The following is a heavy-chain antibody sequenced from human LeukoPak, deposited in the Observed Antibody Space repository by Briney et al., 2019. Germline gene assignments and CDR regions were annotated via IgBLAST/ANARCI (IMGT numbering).Heavy chain of an antibody. V-gene: IGHV1-2*02. Sequence: ASVKVSCKASGYTFTGYYMHWVRQAPGPGLEWMGWINPNSGGTNYAQKLQGRVTMTRDTSISTAYMELSRLRSDDTAVYYCARGITMVRGDRNDYWGQGTLVTVSS. CDR2: INPNSGGT. CDR1: GYTFTGYY. J-gene: IGHJ4*02. D-gene: IGHD3-10*01. CDR3: ARGITMVRGDRNDY.